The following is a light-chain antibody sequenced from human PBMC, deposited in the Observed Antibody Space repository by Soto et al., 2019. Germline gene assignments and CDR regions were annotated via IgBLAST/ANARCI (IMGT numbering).Light chain of an antibody. CDR3: QQYVSSPVT. J-gene: IGKJ4*01. V-gene: IGKV3-20*01. CDR2: GVS. Sequence: EIVLTQSPGTLSLSPGERATLSGRASQSVSNSYLAWYQQKPGQAPRLLIYGVSSRATGIPDRFSGSGSGTDFTLTISRLEPEDFAVYYCQQYVSSPVTFGGGTKVEIK. CDR1: QSVSNSY.